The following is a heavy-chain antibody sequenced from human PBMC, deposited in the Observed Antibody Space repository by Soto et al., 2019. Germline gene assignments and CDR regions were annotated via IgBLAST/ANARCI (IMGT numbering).Heavy chain of an antibody. J-gene: IGHJ4*02. Sequence: ASVKVSCKASGYTFTSYDINWVRQATGQGLEWMGWMKPNSGNTGYAQKFQVRVTMTRNTSISTAYMELSSLRSEDTAVYYCARDGSGSDNFDYWGQGTLVTVSS. V-gene: IGHV1-8*01. CDR1: GYTFTSYD. D-gene: IGHD3-10*01. CDR2: MKPNSGNT. CDR3: ARDGSGSDNFDY.